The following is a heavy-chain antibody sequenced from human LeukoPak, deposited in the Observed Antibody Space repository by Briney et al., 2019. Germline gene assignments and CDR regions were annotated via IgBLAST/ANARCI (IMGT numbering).Heavy chain of an antibody. J-gene: IGHJ4*02. CDR2: TSSSDSGK. Sequence: GGSLRLSCVVSGFTLSSYAMSWVRQAPGKGLEWVAATSSSDSGKYHADSVKGRITISRDNFKNTLYLQMNSLRAEDTAVYYCAKGVGYCSGGSCQQFDYWGQGTLVTVSS. V-gene: IGHV3-23*01. D-gene: IGHD2-15*01. CDR1: GFTLSSYA. CDR3: AKGVGYCSGGSCQQFDY.